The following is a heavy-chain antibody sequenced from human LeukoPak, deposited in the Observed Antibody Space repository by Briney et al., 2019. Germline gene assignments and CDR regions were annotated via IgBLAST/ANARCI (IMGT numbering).Heavy chain of an antibody. V-gene: IGHV4-34*01. D-gene: IGHD6-19*01. Sequence: SETLSLTCAVYGGSFSGYYWGWIRQPPGKGLEWIGEINHSGSTNYNPSLKSRVTISVDTSKNQFSLKLSSVTAADTAVYYCAREGKLTGYFGGLGFNYWGQGILVTVSS. CDR2: INHSGST. J-gene: IGHJ4*02. CDR3: AREGKLTGYFGGLGFNY. CDR1: GGSFSGYY.